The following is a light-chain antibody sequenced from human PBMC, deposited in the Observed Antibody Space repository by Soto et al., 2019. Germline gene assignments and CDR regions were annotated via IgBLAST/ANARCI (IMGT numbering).Light chain of an antibody. V-gene: IGLV2-14*03. J-gene: IGLJ1*01. CDR2: DVS. CDR1: SSDIGTYNY. CDR3: YSCSRSSGTRYV. Sequence: QSALTQPASASGSPGQSITISCTGTSSDIGTYNYVSWYQQHPGQAPKLMIYDVSNRPSGVSDRFSGSKSGNTASLTISGLQAEDEADYYCYSCSRSSGTRYVFGTGTKLTVL.